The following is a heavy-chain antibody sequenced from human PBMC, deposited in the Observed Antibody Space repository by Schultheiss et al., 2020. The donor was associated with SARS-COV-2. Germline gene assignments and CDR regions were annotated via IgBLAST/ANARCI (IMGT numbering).Heavy chain of an antibody. D-gene: IGHD3-22*01. CDR2: IIPIFGTA. V-gene: IGHV1-69*13. Sequence: SVKVSCKASGGTFSSYAISWVRQAPGQGLEWMGGIIPIFGTANYAQKFQGRVTITADESTSTAYMELTSLRSEDTAVHYCARGPPWNFLDSSGYLDYWGQGTLVTVSS. J-gene: IGHJ4*02. CDR1: GGTFSSYA. CDR3: ARGPPWNFLDSSGYLDY.